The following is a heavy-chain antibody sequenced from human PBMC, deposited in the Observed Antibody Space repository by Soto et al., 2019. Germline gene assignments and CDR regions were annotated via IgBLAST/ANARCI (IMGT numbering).Heavy chain of an antibody. CDR2: INAGNGNT. CDR3: ARGYCSSTSCYYYYYYYMDV. J-gene: IGHJ6*03. D-gene: IGHD2-2*01. CDR1: GYTFTSYA. V-gene: IGHV1-3*01. Sequence: QVQLVQSGAEVKKPGASVKVSCKASGYTFTSYAMHWVRQAPGQRLEWMGWINAGNGNTKYSQKFQGRVTITRDTSASTAYMELSSLRSEDTAVYYCARGYCSSTSCYYYYYYYMDVWGKGTTVTVSS.